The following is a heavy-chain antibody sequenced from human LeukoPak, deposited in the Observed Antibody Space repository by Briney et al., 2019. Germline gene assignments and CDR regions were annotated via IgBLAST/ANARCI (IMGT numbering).Heavy chain of an antibody. Sequence: SVKVSCKASGGTFSSHAISWVRQAPGQGLEWMGGIIPIFGTANYAQKFQGRVTITTDESTSTAYVELSSLRSEDTAVYYCARDQSRDGYNLDAFDIWGQGTMVTVSS. V-gene: IGHV1-69*05. D-gene: IGHD5-24*01. CDR1: GGTFSSHA. J-gene: IGHJ3*02. CDR2: IIPIFGTA. CDR3: ARDQSRDGYNLDAFDI.